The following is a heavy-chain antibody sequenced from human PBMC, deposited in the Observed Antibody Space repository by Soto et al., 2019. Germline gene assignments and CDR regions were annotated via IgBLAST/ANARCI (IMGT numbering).Heavy chain of an antibody. V-gene: IGHV3-30-3*01. CDR1: GFTFSSYA. CDR3: ARAFDGDPLDY. CDR2: ISYDGSNK. Sequence: QVQLVESGGGVVQPGRSLRLSCAASGFTFSSYAMHCVRQAPGKGLEWVAVISYDGSNKYYADSVKGRFTISRDNSKNTLYLQMNSQRAEDTAVYYCARAFDGDPLDYWGQGTLVTVSS. D-gene: IGHD4-17*01. J-gene: IGHJ4*02.